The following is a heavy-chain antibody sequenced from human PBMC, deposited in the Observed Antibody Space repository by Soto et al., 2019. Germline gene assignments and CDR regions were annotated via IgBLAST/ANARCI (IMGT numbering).Heavy chain of an antibody. Sequence: HSETLSLTCSVSGGSINSSSYFWGWVRQPPGKGLEWIGSIYYSGSTYYNPSLRSRVTISVDTSKNQFSLKLSSVTAADTAVFYCARHYSSGSRNWFDPWGRGTLVTVSS. V-gene: IGHV4-39*01. D-gene: IGHD6-19*01. CDR3: ARHYSSGSRNWFDP. CDR1: GGSINSSSYF. J-gene: IGHJ5*02. CDR2: IYYSGST.